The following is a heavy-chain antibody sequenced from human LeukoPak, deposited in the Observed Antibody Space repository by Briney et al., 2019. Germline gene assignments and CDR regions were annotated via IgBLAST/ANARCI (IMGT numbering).Heavy chain of an antibody. CDR1: GGSISSGSYF. V-gene: IGHV4-61*09. CDR3: AREIGLSYFDY. CDR2: IYTTGGT. D-gene: IGHD3-10*01. Sequence: PSETLSLTCTVSGGSISSGSYFWTWIRQPAGKGLEWIGHIYTTGGTNYNPSLKSRVTISADTSNSQFSLKLSSVTAADTAVYYCAREIGLSYFDYWGQGTLVTVSS. J-gene: IGHJ4*02.